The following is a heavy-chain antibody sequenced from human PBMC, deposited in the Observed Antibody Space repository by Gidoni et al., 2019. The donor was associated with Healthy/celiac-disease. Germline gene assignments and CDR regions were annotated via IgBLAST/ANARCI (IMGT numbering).Heavy chain of an antibody. D-gene: IGHD6-19*01. J-gene: IGHJ3*02. CDR2: IGTAGDT. CDR3: ARSGWHPGAFDI. CDR1: GFTFSSYD. V-gene: IGHV3-13*01. Sequence: EVQLVESGGGLVQPGGSLRLSCAASGFTFSSYDMHWVRQATGKGLEWVSAIGTAGDTYYQGSVKGRFTISRENAKNSLYLQMNSLRAGDTAVYYCARSGWHPGAFDIWGQGTLVTVSS.